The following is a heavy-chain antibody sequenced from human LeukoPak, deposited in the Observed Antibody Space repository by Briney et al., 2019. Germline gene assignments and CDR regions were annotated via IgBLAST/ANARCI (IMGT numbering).Heavy chain of an antibody. CDR2: INTNTGNP. J-gene: IGHJ4*02. Sequence: ASVKVSCKASGYTFTSYAMNWVRQAPGQGLEWMGWINTNTGNPTYAQGFTGRFVFSLDTSVSTAYLQISSLKAEDTAVYYCVILDTWFGIDYWGQGTLVTVSS. CDR3: VILDTWFGIDY. D-gene: IGHD3-10*01. V-gene: IGHV7-4-1*02. CDR1: GYTFTSYA.